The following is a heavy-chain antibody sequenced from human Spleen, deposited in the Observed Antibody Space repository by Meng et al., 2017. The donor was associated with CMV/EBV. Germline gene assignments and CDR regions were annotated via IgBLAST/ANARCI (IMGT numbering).Heavy chain of an antibody. V-gene: IGHV3-48*04. Sequence: GGSLRLSCAASGFTFSSYSMNWVRQAPGKGLEWVSYISSSGSTIYYADSVKGRFTISRDNAKSSLYLQMNSLRAEDTAVYYCARELAVAGTYYYYGMDVWGQGTTVTVSS. D-gene: IGHD6-19*01. CDR3: ARELAVAGTYYYYGMDV. J-gene: IGHJ6*02. CDR2: ISSSGSTI. CDR1: GFTFSSYS.